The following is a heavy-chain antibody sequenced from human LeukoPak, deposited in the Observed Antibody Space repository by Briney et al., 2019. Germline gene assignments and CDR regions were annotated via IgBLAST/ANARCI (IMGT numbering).Heavy chain of an antibody. CDR1: GFTFSSYG. J-gene: IGHJ4*02. Sequence: GRSLRLSCAASGFTFSSYGMHWVRQAPGKGLEWVAVIWYDGSNKYYADSVKGRFTISRDNSKNTLYLQMNSLRAEDTAVYYCVARGDALDYWGQGTLVTVSS. D-gene: IGHD2-21*01. CDR2: IWYDGSNK. CDR3: VARGDALDY. V-gene: IGHV3-33*01.